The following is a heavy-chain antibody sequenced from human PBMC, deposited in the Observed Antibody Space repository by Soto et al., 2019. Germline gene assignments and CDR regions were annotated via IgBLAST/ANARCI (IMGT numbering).Heavy chain of an antibody. Sequence: SETLSLTCTVSGGSISSGGYYWSWIRQHPGKGLEWIGEINHSGSTNYNPSLKSRVTISVDTSKNQFSLKLSSVTAADTAVYYCARRSAWDYAFDYWGQGTLVTVSS. D-gene: IGHD4-17*01. CDR2: INHSGST. V-gene: IGHV4-31*03. CDR3: ARRSAWDYAFDY. J-gene: IGHJ4*02. CDR1: GGSISSGGYY.